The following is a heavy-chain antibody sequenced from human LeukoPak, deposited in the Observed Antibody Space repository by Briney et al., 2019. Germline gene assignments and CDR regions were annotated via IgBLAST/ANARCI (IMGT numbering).Heavy chain of an antibody. Sequence: ASVKVSCKVSGCTLTELSMHWVRQAPGKGLEWMGGFDPEDGETIYAQKFQGRVTMTEDTSTDTAYMELSSLRSEDTAVYYCATPRPIVGATRYYYYGMDVWGQGTTVTVSS. CDR2: FDPEDGET. CDR1: GCTLTELS. D-gene: IGHD1-26*01. CDR3: ATPRPIVGATRYYYYGMDV. J-gene: IGHJ6*02. V-gene: IGHV1-24*01.